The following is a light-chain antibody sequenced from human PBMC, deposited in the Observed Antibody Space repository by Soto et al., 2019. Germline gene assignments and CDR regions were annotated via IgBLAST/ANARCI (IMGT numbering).Light chain of an antibody. CDR1: SSDVGGYNY. V-gene: IGLV2-8*01. Sequence: QSALTQPPSASGSPGQSVTISCTGTSSDVGGYNYVSWYQQHPGKAPKLLIYEVSTRPSGVPDRFSGSKAGNTASLTVSGLQAEDEADYYCSSYEGSNNPYVFGTGTKVTVL. J-gene: IGLJ1*01. CDR3: SSYEGSNNPYV. CDR2: EVS.